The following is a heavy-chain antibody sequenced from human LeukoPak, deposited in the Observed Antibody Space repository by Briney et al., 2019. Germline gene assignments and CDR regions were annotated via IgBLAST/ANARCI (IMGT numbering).Heavy chain of an antibody. J-gene: IGHJ4*02. CDR1: GFTFSSYA. V-gene: IGHV3-64D*09. Sequence: PGGSLRLCCSASGFTFSSYAMSWVRQAPGKGLEYVSGISSNGGSTYYADSVKGRFTISRDNSKNTLYLQMSSLRAEDTAVYYCVRGWYYFDYWGQGTLVTVSS. CDR2: ISSNGGST. D-gene: IGHD6-13*01. CDR3: VRGWYYFDY.